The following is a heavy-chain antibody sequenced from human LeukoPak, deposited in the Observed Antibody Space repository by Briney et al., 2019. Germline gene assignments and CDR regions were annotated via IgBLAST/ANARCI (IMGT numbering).Heavy chain of an antibody. V-gene: IGHV1-69*04. CDR3: ARDPARSVTLFDY. J-gene: IGHJ4*02. D-gene: IGHD4-17*01. CDR1: GGTFSSYA. CDR2: IIPILGIA. Sequence: SVKVSCKASGGTFSSYAISWVRQAPGQGLEWMGRIIPILGIANYAQKFQGRVTITADKSTSTAYMELSSLRSEDTAVYYCARDPARSVTLFDYWGQGTLVTVSS.